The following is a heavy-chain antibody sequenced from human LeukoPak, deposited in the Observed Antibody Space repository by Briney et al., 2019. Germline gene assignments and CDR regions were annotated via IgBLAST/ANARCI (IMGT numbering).Heavy chain of an antibody. CDR2: IGTAGDT. V-gene: IGHV3-13*01. J-gene: IGHJ4*02. CDR1: GFTFSSYD. D-gene: IGHD2-2*01. CDR3: ARGLGIPAATAPYYFDY. Sequence: HSGGSLRLSCAASGFTFSSYDVHWVRQATGKGLEWVSAIGTAGDTYYPGSVKGRFTISRENAKNSLYLQMNSLRAGDTAVYYCARGLGIPAATAPYYFDYWGQGTLVTVSS.